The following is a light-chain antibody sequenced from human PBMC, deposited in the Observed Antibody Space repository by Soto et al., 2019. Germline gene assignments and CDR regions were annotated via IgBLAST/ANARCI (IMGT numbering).Light chain of an antibody. CDR2: HAS. CDR3: QQYRSWPRT. CDR1: QSVSSSY. V-gene: IGKV3-20*01. Sequence: EILLTQSPGTLALSPGERATLSCGASQSVSSSYLAWYQQKPGQPPRVLMYHASNRATGIPARFSGSGSGTDFTLTISSLEPEDSAVYYCQQYRSWPRTFGQGTKVDIK. J-gene: IGKJ1*01.